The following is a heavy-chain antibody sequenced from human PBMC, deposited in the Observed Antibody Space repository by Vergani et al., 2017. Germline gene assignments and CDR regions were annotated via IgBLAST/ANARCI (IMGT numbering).Heavy chain of an antibody. CDR1: GFLFSDYW. CDR2: IKQDGSEE. D-gene: IGHD5-12*01. J-gene: IGHJ4*02. V-gene: IGHV3-7*01. CDR3: TTGSRGYTGYFFDY. Sequence: EVQLVESGGGLVQPGGSLRLSCAASGFLFSDYWLNWVRQSPGGGLEWVANIKQDGSEEFYVDSVKGRFTISRDNAKNSVFLQINGLRAEDTAVYYCTTGSRGYTGYFFDYWGQGTLATVSS.